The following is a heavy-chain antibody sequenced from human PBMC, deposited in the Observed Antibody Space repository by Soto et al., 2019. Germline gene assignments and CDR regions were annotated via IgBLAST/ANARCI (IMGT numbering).Heavy chain of an antibody. Sequence: GGSLRLSCAASGFTFSSYAMHWVRQAPGKGLEWVAVISYDGSNKYYADSVKGRFTISRDNSKNTLYLQMNSLRAEDTAVYNCARDGGRYDFWSGYYLPTPYFDYWGQGTLVTVSS. CDR1: GFTFSSYA. CDR3: ARDGGRYDFWSGYYLPTPYFDY. J-gene: IGHJ4*02. CDR2: ISYDGSNK. D-gene: IGHD3-3*01. V-gene: IGHV3-30-3*01.